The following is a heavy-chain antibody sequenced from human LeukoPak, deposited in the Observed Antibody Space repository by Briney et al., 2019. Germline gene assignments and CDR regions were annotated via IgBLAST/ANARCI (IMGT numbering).Heavy chain of an antibody. CDR1: GGSISSGSYY. CDR3: ARCRVTKGYYFDY. D-gene: IGHD4-11*01. Sequence: SETLSLTCTVSGGSISSGSYYWSWIRQPAGKGLEWIGRIYTSGSTNYNPSLKSRVTISVDTSKNQFSLKLSSVTAADTAVYYCARCRVTKGYYFDYWGQGTLVTVSS. J-gene: IGHJ4*02. CDR2: IYTSGST. V-gene: IGHV4-61*02.